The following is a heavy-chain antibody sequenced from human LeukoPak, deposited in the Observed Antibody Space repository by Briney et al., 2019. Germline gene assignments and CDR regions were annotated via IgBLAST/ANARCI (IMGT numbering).Heavy chain of an antibody. J-gene: IGHJ4*02. CDR2: INHSGST. Sequence: SETLSLTCAVYGGSFSGYYWSWIRQPPGKGLEWIGEINHSGSTNYNPSLKSQVTISVDTSKNQFSLKLSSVTAADTAVYYCARASPQRGYSYGQWGQGTLVTVSS. D-gene: IGHD5-18*01. CDR1: GGSFSGYY. CDR3: ARASPQRGYSYGQ. V-gene: IGHV4-34*01.